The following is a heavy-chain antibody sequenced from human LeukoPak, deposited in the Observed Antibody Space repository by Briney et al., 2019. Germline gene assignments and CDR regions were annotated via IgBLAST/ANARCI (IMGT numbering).Heavy chain of an antibody. D-gene: IGHD2-2*01. J-gene: IGHJ6*02. V-gene: IGHV1-18*01. Sequence: GASVKVSCKASGYTFTSYGISWVRHAPGQGLEWMGWISAYNGNTNYAQKLQGRVTMTTDTSTSTAYMELRSLRSDDTAVYYCARERVAVVVVPAAIRFGYYYYGMDVWGQGTTVTVSS. CDR1: GYTFTSYG. CDR3: ARERVAVVVVPAAIRFGYYYYGMDV. CDR2: ISAYNGNT.